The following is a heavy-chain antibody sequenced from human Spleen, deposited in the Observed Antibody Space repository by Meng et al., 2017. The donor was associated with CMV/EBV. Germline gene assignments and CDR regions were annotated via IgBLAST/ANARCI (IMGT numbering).Heavy chain of an antibody. CDR3: SRLYCGGDCSSRGALDY. CDR1: GFTFSSYG. V-gene: IGHV3-30*02. Sequence: GESPKISCAASGFTFSSYGMHWVRQAPGKGLEWVAFIRYDGSNKYYADSVKGRFTISRDNSKNTLYLQMNSLRAEDTAVYYCSRLYCGGDCSSRGALDYWGQGTLVTVSS. D-gene: IGHD2-21*01. J-gene: IGHJ4*02. CDR2: IRYDGSNK.